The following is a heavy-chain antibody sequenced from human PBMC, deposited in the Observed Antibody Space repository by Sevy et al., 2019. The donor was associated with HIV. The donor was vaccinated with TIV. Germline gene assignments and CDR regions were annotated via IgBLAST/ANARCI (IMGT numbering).Heavy chain of an antibody. CDR2: MSFDGSNK. CDR3: ARDLFPDIVVVRPTFDY. Sequence: GGSLRLSCAASGFIFSSYAMHWVRQAPGKGLEWVAVMSFDGSNKYYADSVKGRFTISRDNSKKTLYLQMNSLRTEDTAVYYCARDLFPDIVVVRPTFDYWGQGTLVTVSS. J-gene: IGHJ4*02. D-gene: IGHD2-15*01. CDR1: GFIFSSYA. V-gene: IGHV3-30*04.